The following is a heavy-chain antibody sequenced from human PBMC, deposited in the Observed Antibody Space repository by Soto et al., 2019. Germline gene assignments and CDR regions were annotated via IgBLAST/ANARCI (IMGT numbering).Heavy chain of an antibody. D-gene: IGHD6-19*01. J-gene: IGHJ6*02. CDR3: AADPDSSGWYLYGMDV. CDR2: IIPILGTP. Sequence: SVKVSCKASGDTFSTYSISWVRQAPGQGLEWLGGIIPILGTPSYAQRFQGRVTITADKSTSTAYMELSSLRSEDTAVYYCAADPDSSGWYLYGMDVWGQGTTVTVSS. CDR1: GDTFSTYS. V-gene: IGHV1-69*08.